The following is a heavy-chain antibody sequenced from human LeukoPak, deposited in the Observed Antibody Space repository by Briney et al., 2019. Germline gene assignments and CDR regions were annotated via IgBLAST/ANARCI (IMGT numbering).Heavy chain of an antibody. D-gene: IGHD3-22*01. V-gene: IGHV3-48*01. CDR3: ARVGYYYYGMDV. J-gene: IGHJ6*02. Sequence: GGSLRLSCAASGFTFSSYSMNWVRQAPGKGLEWVSYISSSTIYYADSVKGRFTISRDNAKNSLYLKMNSLRAEDTAVYYCARVGYYYYGMDVWGQGTTVTVSS. CDR1: GFTFSSYS. CDR2: ISSSTI.